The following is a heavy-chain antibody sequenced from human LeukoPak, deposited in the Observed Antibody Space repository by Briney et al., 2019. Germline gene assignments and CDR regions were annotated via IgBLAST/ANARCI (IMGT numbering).Heavy chain of an antibody. V-gene: IGHV3-21*01. CDR3: ARRGYSDSSGYDY. Sequence: GGSLRLSCATSGFTFKNYAMNWVRQARGKGLEWVSSISGDSTDIYYADSVMGRSTISRDNAKNSLYLQINSLRAEDTAIYYCARRGYSDSSGYDYWGQGTLVTVSS. CDR2: ISGDSTDI. J-gene: IGHJ4*02. CDR1: GFTFKNYA. D-gene: IGHD3-22*01.